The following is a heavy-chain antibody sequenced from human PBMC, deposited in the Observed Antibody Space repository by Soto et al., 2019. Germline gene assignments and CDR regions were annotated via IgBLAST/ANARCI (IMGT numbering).Heavy chain of an antibody. V-gene: IGHV3-23*01. Sequence: LRLSCAASGFAFSSYAMNWVRQAPGKGLEWVSSISSSGEITFYADSVKGRFTISRDNSNNTLFLQMNSLRADDTAVYFCAKDKISRSVAAASRNWSDPWGQGTLVTVSS. J-gene: IGHJ5*02. D-gene: IGHD6-25*01. CDR3: AKDKISRSVAAASRNWSDP. CDR1: GFAFSSYA. CDR2: ISSSGEIT.